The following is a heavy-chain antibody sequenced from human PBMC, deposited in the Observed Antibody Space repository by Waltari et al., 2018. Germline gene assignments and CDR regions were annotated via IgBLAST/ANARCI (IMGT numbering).Heavy chain of an antibody. CDR3: ARGGQWKFDY. CDR1: GGSFSGYY. V-gene: IGHV4-34*01. CDR2: INHSGST. Sequence: QVQLQQWGAGLLKPSETLSLTCVVYGGSFSGYYWSWIRQSPGKGLEWIGEINHSGSTNSNPSLKSRVTISVDTSKNQFSLKVSSVTAADTAVYYCARGGQWKFDYWGQGTLVTVSS. D-gene: IGHD6-19*01. J-gene: IGHJ4*02.